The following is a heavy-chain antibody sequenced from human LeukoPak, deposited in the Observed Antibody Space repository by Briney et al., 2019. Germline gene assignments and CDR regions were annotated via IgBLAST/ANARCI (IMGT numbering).Heavy chain of an antibody. CDR2: IYYSGST. Sequence: SETLSLTCTVSGGSISSGGYYWSWIRQHPGKGLEWIGYIYYSGSTYYNPSLKSRVTISVDTSKNQFSLKLSSVTAADTAVYYCARAPLSPLASHFDYWGQGTLVTVSS. D-gene: IGHD3-3*02. CDR3: ARAPLSPLASHFDY. CDR1: GGSISSGGYY. J-gene: IGHJ4*02. V-gene: IGHV4-31*03.